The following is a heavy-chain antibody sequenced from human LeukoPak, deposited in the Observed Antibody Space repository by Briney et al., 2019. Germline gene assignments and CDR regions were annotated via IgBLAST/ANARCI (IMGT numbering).Heavy chain of an antibody. J-gene: IGHJ4*02. Sequence: PGGSLRLSCAASGFTFSDYYMGWIRQAPGKGLEWVSYISSSSSYTNYADSAKGRFTISRGNAKNSLYLQMNGLRAEDTAVYYCARVPRITMVRGVIMAYYFDYWGQGTLVTVSS. D-gene: IGHD3-10*01. CDR1: GFTFSDYY. CDR2: ISSSSSYT. V-gene: IGHV3-11*05. CDR3: ARVPRITMVRGVIMAYYFDY.